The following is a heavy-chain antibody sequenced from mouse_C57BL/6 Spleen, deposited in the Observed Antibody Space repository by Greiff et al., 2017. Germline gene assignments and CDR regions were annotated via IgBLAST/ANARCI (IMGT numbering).Heavy chain of an antibody. CDR3: AKTPPIRGIDYYAMDY. D-gene: IGHD1-1*01. CDR1: GFSLTSYG. J-gene: IGHJ4*01. CDR2: IWRGGST. Sequence: QVQLKQSGPGLVQPSQSLSITCTVSGFSLTSYGVHWVRQSPGKGLEWLGVIWRGGSTDYNAAFMSRLSITKDNSKSQVFFKMNSLQADDTAIYYCAKTPPIRGIDYYAMDYWGQGTSVTVSS. V-gene: IGHV2-5*01.